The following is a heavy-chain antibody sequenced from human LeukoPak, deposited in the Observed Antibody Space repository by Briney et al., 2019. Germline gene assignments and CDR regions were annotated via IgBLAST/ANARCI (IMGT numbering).Heavy chain of an antibody. D-gene: IGHD6-6*01. Sequence: GESLKISCKGSGSSFTSYWSGWVRQMPGKGLEWMGIIYPGDSDIRYSPSFQCQVTISADKSINTAYLQWSSLKASDTAMYYCASSFSSSSTFDYWGQGTLVTVSP. CDR1: GSSFTSYW. CDR3: ASSFSSSSTFDY. J-gene: IGHJ4*02. V-gene: IGHV5-51*01. CDR2: IYPGDSDI.